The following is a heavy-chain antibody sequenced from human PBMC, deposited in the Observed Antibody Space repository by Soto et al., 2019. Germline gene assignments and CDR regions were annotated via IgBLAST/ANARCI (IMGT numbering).Heavy chain of an antibody. D-gene: IGHD3-10*01. V-gene: IGHV3-21*02. CDR1: GFTFTGQN. Sequence: EVQLVESGGNLVKPGGSLRLTCATSGFTFTGQNRYWFRQAPGKGLEWVSSVSTSSTSMFYADSVKGRFTVSRDNVMNSVYLQMDSLRAEDTAIYYCARELSTMIRAYTWGQGTLVTVSS. CDR2: VSTSSTSM. J-gene: IGHJ5*02. CDR3: ARELSTMIRAYT.